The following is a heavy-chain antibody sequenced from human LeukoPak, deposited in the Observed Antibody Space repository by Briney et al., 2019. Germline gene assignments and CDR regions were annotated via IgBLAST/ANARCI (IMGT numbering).Heavy chain of an antibody. V-gene: IGHV3-23*01. J-gene: IGHJ4*02. CDR1: GFTFSSYA. D-gene: IGHD6-13*01. CDR3: AKDGLGSSSWYYYFDY. CDR2: ISGSGGST. Sequence: GGSLRLSCAASGFTFSSYAMSWVRQAPGKGLEWVSAISGSGGSTYYADSVKGRFTISRDNSKNTLYLQMNSLRAEDTAVYYCAKDGLGSSSWYYYFDYWGQGTLVTVSS.